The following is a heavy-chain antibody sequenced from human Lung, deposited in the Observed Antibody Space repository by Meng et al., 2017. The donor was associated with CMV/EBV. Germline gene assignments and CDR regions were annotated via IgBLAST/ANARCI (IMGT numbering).Heavy chain of an antibody. CDR1: DYTLTTYS. J-gene: IGHJ6*02. Sequence: ASXXVSXKASDYTLTTYSSSWLRQAPGQGLEWMAWISTDNGNTKYAEHHQGRLTVTTATSTTTAYMELRSLSSDDTAVYYCAKGVRTWEPTDGMDVWGQGXTVTVSS. D-gene: IGHD1-26*01. CDR2: ISTDNGNT. V-gene: IGHV1-18*01. CDR3: AKGVRTWEPTDGMDV.